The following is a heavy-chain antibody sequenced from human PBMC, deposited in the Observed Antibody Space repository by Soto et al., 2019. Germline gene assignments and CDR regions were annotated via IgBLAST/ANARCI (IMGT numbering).Heavy chain of an antibody. V-gene: IGHV4-39*01. CDR2: IYYSGST. Sequence: SDSLSLTFSVSGSSISTLSYYWGWSRQPPGKGLEWIGSIYYSGSTYYNPSLKSRVTISVDTSKNQFSLKLSSVTAADTAVYYCARHASGYYYGMDVWGQGTTVT. J-gene: IGHJ6*02. CDR3: ARHASGYYYGMDV. CDR1: GSSISTLSYY. D-gene: IGHD3-10*01.